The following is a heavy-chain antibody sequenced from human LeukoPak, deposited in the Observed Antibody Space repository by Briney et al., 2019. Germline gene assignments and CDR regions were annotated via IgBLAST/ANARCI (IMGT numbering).Heavy chain of an antibody. CDR3: ATDSRPVGY. J-gene: IGHJ4*02. D-gene: IGHD1-26*01. CDR2: VDPEDGET. Sequence: ASVKVPCKASGYTFTGYYMHWVRQAPGKGLEWMGLVDPEDGETIYAEKFQGRVTITADTSTDTAYMELSSLRSEDTAVYYCATDSRPVGYWGQGTLVTVSS. V-gene: IGHV1-69-2*01. CDR1: GYTFTGYY.